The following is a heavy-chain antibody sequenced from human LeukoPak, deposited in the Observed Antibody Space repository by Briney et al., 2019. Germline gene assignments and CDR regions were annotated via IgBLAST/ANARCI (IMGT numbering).Heavy chain of an antibody. Sequence: PGGSLRLSCAASGFTFSSYGMHWVRQAPGKGLEWVAFIRYDGSNKYYADSVKGRFTISRDNSKNTLYLQMNSLRAEDTAVYYCAKDPPSEWFGELYWGQGTLVTVSS. D-gene: IGHD3-10*01. CDR2: IRYDGSNK. J-gene: IGHJ4*02. CDR3: AKDPPSEWFGELY. V-gene: IGHV3-30*02. CDR1: GFTFSSYG.